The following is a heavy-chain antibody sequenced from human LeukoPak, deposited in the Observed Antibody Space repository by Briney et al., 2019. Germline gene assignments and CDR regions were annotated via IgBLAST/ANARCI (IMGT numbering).Heavy chain of an antibody. Sequence: PSETLSLTCAVSGGSISSSNWWSWVRQPPGKGLEWIGEVYHSGSTNNNPSLKSRVTISIDKSKHQFSLKLTSVTAADTAVYYCAGGDYSSSFDFWGQGTMVTVPS. CDR2: VYHSGST. J-gene: IGHJ3*01. V-gene: IGHV4-4*02. CDR1: GGSISSSNW. CDR3: AGGDYSSSFDF. D-gene: IGHD6-13*01.